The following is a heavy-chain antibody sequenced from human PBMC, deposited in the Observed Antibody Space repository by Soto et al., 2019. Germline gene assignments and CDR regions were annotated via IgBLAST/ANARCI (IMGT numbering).Heavy chain of an antibody. CDR1: GGSINSSSYF. J-gene: IGHJ4*02. CDR2: IYYSGST. Sequence: PSETLSLTCSVSGGSINSSSYFWGWVRQPPGKGLDWIGNIYYSGSTFYNPSLRSRVTLSVDTSKNQFSLRLNSVTVADTAVYFCAGFVVPASRNSDFDYWGQGTLVTAPQ. D-gene: IGHD2-15*01. V-gene: IGHV4-39*01. CDR3: AGFVVPASRNSDFDY.